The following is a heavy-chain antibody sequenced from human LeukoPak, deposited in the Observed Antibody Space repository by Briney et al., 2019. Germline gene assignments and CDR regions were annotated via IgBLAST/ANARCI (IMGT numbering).Heavy chain of an antibody. CDR2: INHSGST. CDR3: ARGGITGTAIDY. D-gene: IGHD1-20*01. J-gene: IGHJ4*02. V-gene: IGHV4-34*01. CDR1: GGSFSGYY. Sequence: SETLSLTCAVYGGSFSGYYWSWIRQPPGKGLEWIGEINHSGSTNYNPSLKSRVTISVDTSKNQSSLKLSSVTAADTAVYYCARGGITGTAIDYWGQGTLVTVSS.